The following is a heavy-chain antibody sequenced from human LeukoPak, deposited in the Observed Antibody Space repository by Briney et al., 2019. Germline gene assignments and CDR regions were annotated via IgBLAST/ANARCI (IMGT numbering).Heavy chain of an antibody. D-gene: IGHD2-2*01. CDR2: IYTSGST. CDR1: GGSISSYY. J-gene: IGHJ5*02. Sequence: PSETLSLTCTVSGGSISSYYWSWIRQPPGKGLEWIGYIYTSGSTNYNPSLKSRVTISVDTSKNQFSLKLSSVTAADTAVYHCARLHCSSTSCPIDPWGQGTLVTVSS. V-gene: IGHV4-4*09. CDR3: ARLHCSSTSCPIDP.